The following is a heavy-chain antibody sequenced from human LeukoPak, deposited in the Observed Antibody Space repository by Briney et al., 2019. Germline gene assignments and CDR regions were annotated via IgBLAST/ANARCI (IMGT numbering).Heavy chain of an antibody. CDR1: GFTFDDYA. CDR3: ASSPPGTGYYYPFDY. Sequence: GGSLRLSCAASGFTFDDYAMHWVRQAPGKGLEWVSGISWNSGSIGYADSVKGRFTISRDNAKNSLYLQMNSLRAEGTALYYCASSPPGTGYYYPFDYWGQGTLVTVSS. CDR2: ISWNSGSI. J-gene: IGHJ4*02. V-gene: IGHV3-9*01. D-gene: IGHD3-9*01.